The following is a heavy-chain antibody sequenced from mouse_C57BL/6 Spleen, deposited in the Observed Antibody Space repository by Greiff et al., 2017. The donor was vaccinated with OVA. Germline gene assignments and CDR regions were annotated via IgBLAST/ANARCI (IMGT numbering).Heavy chain of an antibody. Sequence: EVMLVESGGGLVQSGRSLRLSCATSGFTFSDFYMEWVRQAPGKGLEWIAASRNKANDYTTEYSASVKGRFIVSRDTSQSILYLQMNALRAEDTAIYYCARGWLLGYYAMDYWGQGTSVTVSS. CDR2: SRNKANDYTT. J-gene: IGHJ4*01. D-gene: IGHD2-3*01. V-gene: IGHV7-1*01. CDR1: GFTFSDFY. CDR3: ARGWLLGYYAMDY.